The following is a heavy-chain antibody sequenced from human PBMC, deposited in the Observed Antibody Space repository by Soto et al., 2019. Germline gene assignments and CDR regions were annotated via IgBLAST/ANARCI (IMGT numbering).Heavy chain of an antibody. J-gene: IGHJ1*01. CDR1: GFTFGSYW. CDR2: INQEGSEK. CDR3: ARELVVGPAEYFQH. V-gene: IGHV3-7*01. Sequence: EVQLVESGGGLVQPGGSLRLSCAASGFTFGSYWMSWVRQVPGKGLEWVANINQEGSEKYYVDSVKGRFTISRDNAKNSLYLQMSSLGAEDTAVYYCARELVVGPAEYFQHWGQGTLVTVSS. D-gene: IGHD3-22*01.